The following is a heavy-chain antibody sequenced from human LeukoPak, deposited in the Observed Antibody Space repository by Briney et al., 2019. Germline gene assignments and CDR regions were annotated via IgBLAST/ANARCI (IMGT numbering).Heavy chain of an antibody. J-gene: IGHJ4*02. Sequence: GGSLRLSCAASGFTLSYYNMNWVRQAPGKGLEWVSSISSSSSYIYYADSVKGRFTISRDNAKNSLYLQMNSLRAEDTAVYYCARETPDGYDYWGQGTLVTVSS. D-gene: IGHD5-24*01. V-gene: IGHV3-21*01. CDR1: GFTLSYYN. CDR2: ISSSSSYI. CDR3: ARETPDGYDY.